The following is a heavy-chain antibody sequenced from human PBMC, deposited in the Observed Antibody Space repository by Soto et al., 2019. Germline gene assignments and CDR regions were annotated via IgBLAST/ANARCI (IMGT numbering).Heavy chain of an antibody. CDR3: ARGSSGYGLMWFGEFLSSFDC. CDR2: IKEDGSEK. Sequence: EVQLVDSGGGLVQPGGSLRLSCAASGFTFSHHWMNWVRQAPGKGLEWVANIKEDGSEKFYVDSVKGRFTISRDNGKNSLYLQMNSLTADDTAVYYCARGSSGYGLMWFGEFLSSFDCWGQGTLVTVSS. D-gene: IGHD3-10*01. CDR1: GFTFSHHW. V-gene: IGHV3-7*01. J-gene: IGHJ4*02.